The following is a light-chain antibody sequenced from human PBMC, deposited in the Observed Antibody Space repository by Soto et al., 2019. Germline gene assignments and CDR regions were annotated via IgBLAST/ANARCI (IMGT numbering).Light chain of an antibody. Sequence: EIVFTQSPANLSVSPGESSPLSCRASHRVSSYLAWYQQQTGQAPRLLIYATYTRATGIPDRLSGSGYGTEFTLNISSMQYEDVAVYYCQQYNNWTLTFGRGTKVDIK. CDR3: QQYNNWTLT. V-gene: IGKV3-15*01. CDR2: ATY. CDR1: HRVSSY. J-gene: IGKJ4*01.